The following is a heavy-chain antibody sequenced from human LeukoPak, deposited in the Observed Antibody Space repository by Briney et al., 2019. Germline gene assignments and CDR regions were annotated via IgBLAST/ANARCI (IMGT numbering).Heavy chain of an antibody. V-gene: IGHV4-59*01. CDR3: ARDHRGYGSGDWYFDL. CDR1: DGSISSYY. Sequence: PSETLSLTCTVSDGSISSYYWSWIRQPPGKGLEWIGYIYYSGSTNYNPSLKSRVTISVDTSKNQFSLKLSSVTAADTAVYYCARDHRGYGSGDWYFDLWGRGTLVAVSS. J-gene: IGHJ2*01. D-gene: IGHD3-10*01. CDR2: IYYSGST.